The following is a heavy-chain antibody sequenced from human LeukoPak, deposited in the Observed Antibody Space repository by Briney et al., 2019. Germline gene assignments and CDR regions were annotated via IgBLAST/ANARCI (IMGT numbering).Heavy chain of an antibody. V-gene: IGHV3-23*01. D-gene: IGHD5-18*01. CDR2: ISGSGGST. CDR1: GFTFSSYW. Sequence: PGGSLRLSCAASGFTFSSYWMHWVRQAPGKGLVWVSAISGSGGSTYYADSVKGRFTISRDNSKNTLYLQMNSLRAEDTAVYYCAKSLQLWFSLFDYWGQGTLVTVSS. J-gene: IGHJ4*02. CDR3: AKSLQLWFSLFDY.